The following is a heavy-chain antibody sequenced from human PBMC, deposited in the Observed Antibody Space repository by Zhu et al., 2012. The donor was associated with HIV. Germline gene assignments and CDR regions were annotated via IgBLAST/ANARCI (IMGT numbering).Heavy chain of an antibody. J-gene: IGHJ5*02. CDR3: ARLHTWGYEEFDP. Sequence: QVQLQESGPGLVEPSETLSLTCTVSGGSISTYYYAWIRQPPARGLEWIGYIYYTGSTTYNPSLKSRVTMSLETSKNQFSLRLSSVTAADTAVYYCARLHTWGYEEFDPWGQGTLVTVSP. V-gene: IGHV4-59*01. D-gene: IGHD3-16*01. CDR2: IYYTGST. CDR1: GGSISTYY.